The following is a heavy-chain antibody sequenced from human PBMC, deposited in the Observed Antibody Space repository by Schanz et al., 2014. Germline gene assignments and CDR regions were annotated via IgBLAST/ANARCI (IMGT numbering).Heavy chain of an antibody. D-gene: IGHD6-13*01. CDR2: IKSRIHGGTT. Sequence: EVQRVESGGGLVKPGGSLRLSCAAFGFTMRNEWMSWVRQAPGKGLEWVARIKSRIHGGTTDYAAPVKGRFTISRDDSKHTVYLQMDSLKTEDTALYYCTTAHYSSNYETLDYWGQGTLVTVSS. V-gene: IGHV3-15*01. CDR3: TTAHYSSNYETLDY. CDR1: GFTMRNEW. J-gene: IGHJ4*02.